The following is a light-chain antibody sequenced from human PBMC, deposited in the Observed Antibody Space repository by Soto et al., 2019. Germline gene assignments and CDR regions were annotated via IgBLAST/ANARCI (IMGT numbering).Light chain of an antibody. V-gene: IGKV3-20*01. Sequence: EIVLTQSPGTLALSPGERATLSCRASQSVSSSYLAWYQQKPGQAPRLLIYGASNRANGIPDRFSGSGSGTDFTLTISRLEPEDFAVYYCQKYGSSPYTFAQGTKLEIK. CDR3: QKYGSSPYT. CDR1: QSVSSSY. CDR2: GAS. J-gene: IGKJ2*01.